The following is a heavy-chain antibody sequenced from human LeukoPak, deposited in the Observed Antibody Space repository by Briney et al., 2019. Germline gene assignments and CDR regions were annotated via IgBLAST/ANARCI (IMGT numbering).Heavy chain of an antibody. CDR3: ARTYDSSGYYDY. CDR2: IYPGDSDT. J-gene: IGHJ4*02. D-gene: IGHD3-22*01. Sequence: PGESLQISCQGSGYSFTSYWIGWVRQVPGKGLEWMGIIYPGDSDTRYSPSFQGQVTISADKSISTAYLQWSSLKASDTAMYYCARTYDSSGYYDYWGQGTLVTVSS. CDR1: GYSFTSYW. V-gene: IGHV5-51*01.